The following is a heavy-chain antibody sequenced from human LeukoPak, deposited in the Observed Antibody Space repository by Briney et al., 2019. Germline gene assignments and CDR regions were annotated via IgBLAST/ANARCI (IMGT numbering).Heavy chain of an antibody. CDR1: GGTFSSYA. D-gene: IGHD6-13*01. J-gene: IGHJ4*02. V-gene: IGHV1-69*01. CDR2: IIPIFGTA. Sequence: ASVKVSCKASGGTFSSYAISWVRQAPGQGLEWMGGIIPIFGTANYAQKFQGRVTITADESTSTAYMELSSLRSEDTAVYYCARDRQQQLAGAFDYWGQGTLVTVSS. CDR3: ARDRQQQLAGAFDY.